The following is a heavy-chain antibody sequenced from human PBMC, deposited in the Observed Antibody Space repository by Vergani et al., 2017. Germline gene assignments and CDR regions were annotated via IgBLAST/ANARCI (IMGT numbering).Heavy chain of an antibody. V-gene: IGHV3-30*18. D-gene: IGHD6-19*01. J-gene: IGHJ4*02. CDR3: AEAGEWLDTPFDY. CDR2: ISYDGSNK. CDR1: GFTFSSYG. Sequence: QVQLVESGGGVVQPGRSLRLSCAASGFTFSSYGMHWVRQAPGKGLEWVAVISYDGSNKYYADSVKGRFTISRDNSKNTLYLQMNSLRAEDTAVYYCAEAGEWLDTPFDYWGQGTLVTVSS.